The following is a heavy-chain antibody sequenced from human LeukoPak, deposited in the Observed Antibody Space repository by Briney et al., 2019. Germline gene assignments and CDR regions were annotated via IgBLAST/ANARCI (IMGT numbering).Heavy chain of an antibody. Sequence: ASVKVSCKASGYSFPMYAINWVRQAPGQGLERMGWINTNTGNPTYAQGFTGRFVFSLDTSVTTAYLQISSLRAEDTAVYYCARVIKYSFSVGCFDPWGQGTQVTVSS. J-gene: IGHJ5*02. CDR1: GYSFPMYA. V-gene: IGHV7-4-1*02. CDR2: INTNTGNP. D-gene: IGHD1-26*01. CDR3: ARVIKYSFSVGCFDP.